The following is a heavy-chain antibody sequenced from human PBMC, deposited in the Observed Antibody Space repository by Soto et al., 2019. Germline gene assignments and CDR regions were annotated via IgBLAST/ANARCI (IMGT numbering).Heavy chain of an antibody. Sequence: QVQLVQSGAEVKKPAASVKVSCKASGYTFTSYGISWVRQAPGQGVEWMGWISAYNGNTNYAQKLQGRVTMTTDTSTSTAHMELRSLRSDDTAVYYCARVVRSSGWGTDYWGQGTLVTVSS. CDR1: GYTFTSYG. D-gene: IGHD6-19*01. CDR2: ISAYNGNT. CDR3: ARVVRSSGWGTDY. V-gene: IGHV1-18*01. J-gene: IGHJ4*02.